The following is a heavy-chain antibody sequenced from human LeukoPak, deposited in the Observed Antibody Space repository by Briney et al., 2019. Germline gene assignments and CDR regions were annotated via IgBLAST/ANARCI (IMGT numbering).Heavy chain of an antibody. CDR1: GGTFSSYA. CDR2: INPSGGST. J-gene: IGHJ4*02. CDR3: ARGEGPH. V-gene: IGHV1-46*01. Sequence: GASVKVSCKASGGTFSSYAISWVRQAPGQGLEWMGIINPSGGSTSYAQKFQGRVTMTRDTSTSTVYMELSSLRSEDTAVYYCARGEGPHWGQGTLVTVSS.